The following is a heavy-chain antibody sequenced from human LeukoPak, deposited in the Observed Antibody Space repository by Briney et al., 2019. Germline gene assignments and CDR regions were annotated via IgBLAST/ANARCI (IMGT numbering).Heavy chain of an antibody. CDR1: GFTFDDYG. Sequence: GGSLRLSCAASGFTFDDYGMHWVRQAPGKGLEWVSLIRGDGTSTYYADSVKGRFTVSRDSSRNPLYLQMNSLTTEDTAFYYCAKGGGDNFLYYFDYWGQGILVTVSS. J-gene: IGHJ4*02. V-gene: IGHV3-43*02. CDR3: AKGGGDNFLYYFDY. D-gene: IGHD3-16*01. CDR2: IRGDGTST.